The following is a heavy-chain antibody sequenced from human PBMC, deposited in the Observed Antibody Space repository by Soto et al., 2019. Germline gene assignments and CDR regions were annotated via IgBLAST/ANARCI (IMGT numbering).Heavy chain of an antibody. CDR3: GRSGLTFAGVV. Sequence: PAETLSLTCSISGGSVNTYFWSWIRQPPGKGLEYIGWIYYTGGTTYNSSLMGRVTISLDASNNEISLKMKSVLATDTAVYYCGRSGLTFAGVVRGQGTLVTGSS. J-gene: IGHJ4*02. V-gene: IGHV4-59*02. D-gene: IGHD3-16*01. CDR2: IYYTGGT. CDR1: GGSVNTYF.